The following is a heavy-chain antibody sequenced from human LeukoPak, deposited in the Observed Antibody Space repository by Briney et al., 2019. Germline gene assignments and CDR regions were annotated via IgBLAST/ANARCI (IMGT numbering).Heavy chain of an antibody. CDR2: ISASGRTT. V-gene: IGHV3-23*01. CDR3: AKLCSGGSCYWNY. CDR1: GFTFSSYA. D-gene: IGHD2-15*01. J-gene: IGHJ4*02. Sequence: QAGGSLRLPCAAAGFTFSSYAVSWVRQAPGKGLEWVSHISASGRTTDYADSVKGRFTISRDNSKNTVYLQMNSLRAEDTAVYYCAKLCSGGSCYWNYWGQGTLVTVSS.